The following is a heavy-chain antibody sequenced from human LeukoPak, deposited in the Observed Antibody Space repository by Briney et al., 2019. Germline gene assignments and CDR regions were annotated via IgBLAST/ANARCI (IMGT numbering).Heavy chain of an antibody. CDR2: IKKDGSEK. CDR3: ARVDLYYVSGSYYPPDY. Sequence: SGGSLRLSCAASGFTFSSYWMSWVRQAPGKGLEWVANIKKDGSEKYYVDSVKGRFTISRDNAKTSLYLQMNSLRAEDTAVYYCARVDLYYVSGSYYPPDYWGQGTLVTVSS. J-gene: IGHJ4*02. D-gene: IGHD3-10*01. V-gene: IGHV3-7*01. CDR1: GFTFSSYW.